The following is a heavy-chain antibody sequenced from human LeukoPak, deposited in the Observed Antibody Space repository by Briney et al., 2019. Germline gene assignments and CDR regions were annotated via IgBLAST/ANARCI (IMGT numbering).Heavy chain of an antibody. CDR1: GFTFSSYG. D-gene: IGHD6-13*01. CDR3: AKGYSSSWADY. V-gene: IGHV3-30*02. J-gene: IGHJ4*02. Sequence: PGGSLRLSCAASGFTFSSYGMHWVRQAPGKGLEWVAFIRNDGSNKYYADSVKGRFTISRDNSKNTVFLQMNSLRGDDTAVYYCAKGYSSSWADYWGQGTLVTVAS. CDR2: IRNDGSNK.